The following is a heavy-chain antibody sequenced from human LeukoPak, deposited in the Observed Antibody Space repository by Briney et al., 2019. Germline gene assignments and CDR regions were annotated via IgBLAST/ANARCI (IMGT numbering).Heavy chain of an antibody. CDR3: ARGSSYNDYYYYMDV. Sequence: GGSLRLSCAASGFTVSNNYMSWVRQAPGKGLEWASVIYSGGTTYYADSVKGRFTISRDNSKNTLYLQMNTLRAEDTAVYYCARGSSYNDYYYYMDVWGKGTTVTVSS. D-gene: IGHD6-13*01. CDR1: GFTVSNNY. V-gene: IGHV3-53*01. J-gene: IGHJ6*03. CDR2: IYSGGTT.